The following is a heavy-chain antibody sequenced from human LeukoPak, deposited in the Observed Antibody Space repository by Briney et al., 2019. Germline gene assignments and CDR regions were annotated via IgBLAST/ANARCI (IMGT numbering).Heavy chain of an antibody. V-gene: IGHV4-4*07. Sequence: SETLSLTCTVSGGSISSYYWSWIRQPAGKGLEWIGRIYISGSTNYNPTLKSRVTMSVDTSKNQFSLKLSSVTAADTAVYYCARDRGTWNDDGFDYWGQGTLVTVSS. D-gene: IGHD1-1*01. CDR2: IYISGST. J-gene: IGHJ4*02. CDR3: ARDRGTWNDDGFDY. CDR1: GGSISSYY.